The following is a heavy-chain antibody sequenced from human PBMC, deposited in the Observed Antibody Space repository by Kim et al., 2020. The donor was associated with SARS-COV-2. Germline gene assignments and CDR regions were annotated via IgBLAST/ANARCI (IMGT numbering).Heavy chain of an antibody. CDR2: I. Sequence: SETLSLTCTVSGGSISSGDYYWSWIRQPPGKGLEWIGYIYYNPSLKSRVTISVDTSKNQFSLKLSSVTAADTAVYYCARFRQSVVPAAMYFDYWGQGTLVTVSS. V-gene: IGHV4-30-4*01. J-gene: IGHJ4*02. CDR1: GGSISSGDYY. CDR3: ARFRQSVVPAAMYFDY. D-gene: IGHD2-2*01.